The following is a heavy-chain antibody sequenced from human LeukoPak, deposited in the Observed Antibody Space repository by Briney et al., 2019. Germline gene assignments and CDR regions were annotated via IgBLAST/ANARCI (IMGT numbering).Heavy chain of an antibody. J-gene: IGHJ4*02. CDR3: ARDLFEVVHDY. Sequence: GGSLRLSCAASGFTFSSYAMHWVRQAPGKGLEWVAVISYDGSNKYYADSVKGRFTISRDNSKNTLYLQMNSLRAEDAAVYYCARDLFEVVHDYWGQGTLVTVSS. CDR1: GFTFSSYA. V-gene: IGHV3-30-3*01. CDR2: ISYDGSNK. D-gene: IGHD3-3*01.